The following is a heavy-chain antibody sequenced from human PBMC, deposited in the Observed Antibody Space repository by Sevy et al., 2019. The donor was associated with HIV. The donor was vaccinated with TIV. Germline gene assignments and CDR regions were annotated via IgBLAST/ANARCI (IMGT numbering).Heavy chain of an antibody. CDR1: RFTFSSYW. D-gene: IGHD2-8*01. CDR3: ARGVWNNIDS. J-gene: IGHJ4*02. CDR2: IASDGSST. V-gene: IGHV3-74*01. Sequence: GGSLRLSCTASRFTFSSYWMHWVRQAPGKGLVWVSRIASDGSSTIYADSVKGRLTISRDNAKNTLYLQMNSLRAEDTAVYYCARGVWNNIDSGGQGTLVTVSS.